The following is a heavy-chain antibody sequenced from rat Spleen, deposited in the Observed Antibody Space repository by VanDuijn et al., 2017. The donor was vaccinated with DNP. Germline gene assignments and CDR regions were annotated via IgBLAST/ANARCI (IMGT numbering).Heavy chain of an antibody. CDR1: GFTFSAYY. CDR3: VRWNSGHFDY. J-gene: IGHJ2*01. Sequence: EVQLVESGGGLVQPGRSLKLSCAASGFTFSAYYMAWVRQAPVKGLEWVAYIGSPAYAPYYTDSVKGRFTISRDNAKSTLYLQMNSLRSEDMATYYCVRWNSGHFDYWGQGVMVTVSS. D-gene: IGHD4-3*01. CDR2: IGSPAYAP. V-gene: IGHV5-22*01.